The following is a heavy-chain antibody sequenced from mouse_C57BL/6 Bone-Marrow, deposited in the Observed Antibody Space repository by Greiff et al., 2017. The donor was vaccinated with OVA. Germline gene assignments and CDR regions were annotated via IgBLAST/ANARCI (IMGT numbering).Heavy chain of an antibody. D-gene: IGHD1-1*01. CDR2: ISYDGSN. J-gene: IGHJ1*03. CDR3: ARRAGSSPYWYFDV. CDR1: GYSITSGYY. V-gene: IGHV3-6*01. Sequence: ESGPGLVKPSQSLSLTCSVTGYSITSGYYWNWIRQFPGNKLEWMGYISYDGSNNYNPSLKNRISITRDTSKNQFFLKLNSVTTEDTATYYCARRAGSSPYWYFDVWGTGTTVTVSS.